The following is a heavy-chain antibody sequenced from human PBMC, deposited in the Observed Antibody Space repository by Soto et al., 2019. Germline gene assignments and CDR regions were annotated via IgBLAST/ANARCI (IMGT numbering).Heavy chain of an antibody. CDR2: IYPGDSDN. CDR1: GYSFTSYW. Sequence: CXXSGYSFTSYWVGWVPQMPGKGLEWMGIIYPGDSDNXYSPYXKGQVNISDDXXISTAYLXXSSLKASDTAMYYCARNNYDILTGYYNAGTSDYWGQGTLVTVSS. V-gene: IGHV5-51*01. J-gene: IGHJ4*02. CDR3: ARNNYDILTGYYNAGTSDY. D-gene: IGHD3-9*01.